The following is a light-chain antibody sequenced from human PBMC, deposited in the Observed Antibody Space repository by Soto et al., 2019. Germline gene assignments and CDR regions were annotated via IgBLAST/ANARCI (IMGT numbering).Light chain of an antibody. J-gene: IGKJ2*01. CDR3: QHRHGWPST. Sequence: EIVLTQSPDTLSLFPGEGATLSCRASQSVDRDLAWYQQKPGQAPRLLISDVSKRATGIPARFSGSGSGTDFTLTISNLEPEDFAVYYCQHRHGWPSTFGQGTKVEIK. CDR2: DVS. V-gene: IGKV3-11*01. CDR1: QSVDRD.